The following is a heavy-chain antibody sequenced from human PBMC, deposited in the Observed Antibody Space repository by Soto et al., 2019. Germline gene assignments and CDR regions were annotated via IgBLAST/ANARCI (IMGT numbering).Heavy chain of an antibody. Sequence: GASVKVSCKASGGTFSSYTISWVRQAPGQGLEWMGRIIPILGIANYAQKFQGRVTITADKSTSTAYMELSSLRSEDTAVYYCARGGSVGYYYYYMDVWGKGTTVTVSS. V-gene: IGHV1-69*02. CDR1: GGTFSSYT. CDR2: IIPILGIA. CDR3: ARGGSVGYYYYYMDV. J-gene: IGHJ6*03. D-gene: IGHD1-26*01.